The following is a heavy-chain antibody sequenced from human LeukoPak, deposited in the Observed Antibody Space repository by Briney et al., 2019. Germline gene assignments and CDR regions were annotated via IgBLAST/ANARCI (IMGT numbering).Heavy chain of an antibody. CDR2: IYHSGST. V-gene: IGHV4-30-2*01. D-gene: IGHD2-15*01. J-gene: IGHJ5*02. CDR3: ARGYCSGGSCYSQEDNWFDP. Sequence: SETLSLTCAVSGGSISSGGYSWSWIRQPPGKGLEWIGYIYHSGSTYYNPSLKSRVTISVDRSKNQFSLKLSSVTAADTAVYYCARGYCSGGSCYSQEDNWFDPWGQGTLVTVSS. CDR1: GGSISSGGYS.